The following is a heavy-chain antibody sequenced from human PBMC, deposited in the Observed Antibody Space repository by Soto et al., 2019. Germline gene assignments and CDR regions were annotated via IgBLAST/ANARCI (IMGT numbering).Heavy chain of an antibody. Sequence: VGSVRLSCASSGFTVSSKYMNWVRQAPGKGLEWVSIIWSAGLTYYADSVRGRFTISRDISKNILFLQMNNLRAEDSAIYYCATELPPDLWGQGTLVTVSS. D-gene: IGHD1-7*01. CDR2: IWSAGLT. V-gene: IGHV3-53*01. CDR3: ATELPPDL. CDR1: GFTVSSKY. J-gene: IGHJ5*02.